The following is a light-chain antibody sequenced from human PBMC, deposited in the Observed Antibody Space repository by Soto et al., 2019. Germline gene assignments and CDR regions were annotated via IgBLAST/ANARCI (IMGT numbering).Light chain of an antibody. V-gene: IGLV2-8*01. CDR3: CSYAGTIVI. CDR2: EVS. Sequence: QSALTQPPSVSGSPGQSITISCTGTSSDVGGYNYVSWYQQHPGKAPKLMIYEVSTRPSGVPDRFSGSKSGNTASLTVSGLQAEDEADYYCCSYAGTIVIFGGGTKLTVL. J-gene: IGLJ2*01. CDR1: SSDVGGYNY.